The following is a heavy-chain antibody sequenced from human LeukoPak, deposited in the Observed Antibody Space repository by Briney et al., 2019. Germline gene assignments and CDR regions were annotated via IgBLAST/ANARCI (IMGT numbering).Heavy chain of an antibody. Sequence: GGSLRLSCAASGFTFSRYWMSWVRQAPRKGLEWVANIKQDGSEKYYVDSVKGRFTISRDNAKNSLYLQMNSLRADDTAVYYCARDKGDYGTSGSLFVFGGQGTLVTVSS. V-gene: IGHV3-7*03. CDR1: GFTFSRYW. CDR2: IKQDGSEK. CDR3: ARDKGDYGTSGSLFVF. D-gene: IGHD3-22*01. J-gene: IGHJ4*02.